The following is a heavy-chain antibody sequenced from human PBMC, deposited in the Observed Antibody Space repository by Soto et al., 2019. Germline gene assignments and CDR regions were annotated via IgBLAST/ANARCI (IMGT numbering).Heavy chain of an antibody. V-gene: IGHV1-69*02. J-gene: IGHJ5*02. CDR3: ARDFMVRGVIITRDYWFDP. D-gene: IGHD3-10*01. CDR2: IIPILGIA. CDR1: GGTFSSYT. Sequence: SVTVSCQASGGTFSSYTISWVRQAPGQGLEWMGRIIPILGIANYAQKFQGRVTITADKSTSTAYMELSSLRSEDTAVYYCARDFMVRGVIITRDYWFDPWGQGTLVTVSS.